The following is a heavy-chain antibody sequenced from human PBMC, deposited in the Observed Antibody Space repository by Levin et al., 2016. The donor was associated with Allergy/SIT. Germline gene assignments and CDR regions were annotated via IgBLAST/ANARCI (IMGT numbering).Heavy chain of an antibody. CDR2: IYYSGNT. D-gene: IGHD6-19*01. CDR3: ARHFTSGWYGGGTGPYYFDY. V-gene: IGHV4-39*01. Sequence: WIRQPPGKGLEWIGNIYYSGNTYYNPSLKSRVTISVDTSKNQFSLKLSSVTAADTAVYYCARHFTSGWYGGGTGPYYFDYWGQGTLVTVSS. J-gene: IGHJ4*02.